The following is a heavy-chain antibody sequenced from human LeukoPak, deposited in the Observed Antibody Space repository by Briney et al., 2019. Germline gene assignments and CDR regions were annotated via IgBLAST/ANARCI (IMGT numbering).Heavy chain of an antibody. D-gene: IGHD6-19*01. V-gene: IGHV4-61*01. J-gene: IGHJ3*02. Sequence: SETLSLTCTVSGGSISSSSYYWSWIRQPPGKGLEWIGYIYYSGSTNYNPSLKSRVTISVDTSKNQFSLKLSSVAAADTAVYYCAREGRWLAHHDAFDIWGQGTMVTVSS. CDR3: AREGRWLAHHDAFDI. CDR1: GGSISSSSYY. CDR2: IYYSGST.